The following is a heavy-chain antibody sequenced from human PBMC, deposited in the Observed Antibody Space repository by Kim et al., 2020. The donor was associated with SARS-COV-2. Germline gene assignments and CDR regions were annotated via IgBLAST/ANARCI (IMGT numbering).Heavy chain of an antibody. Sequence: SETLSLTCAVYGGSFSGYYWSWIRQPPGKGLEWIGEINHSGSTNYNPSLKSRVTISVDTSKNQFSLKLSSVTAADTAVYYCARDGQWLMHNWFDPWGQGTLVTVSS. V-gene: IGHV4-34*01. D-gene: IGHD6-19*01. CDR3: ARDGQWLMHNWFDP. J-gene: IGHJ5*02. CDR2: INHSGST. CDR1: GGSFSGYY.